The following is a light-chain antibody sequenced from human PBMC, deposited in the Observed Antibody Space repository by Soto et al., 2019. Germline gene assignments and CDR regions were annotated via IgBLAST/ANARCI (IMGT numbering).Light chain of an antibody. CDR2: DAS. J-gene: IGKJ5*01. CDR1: QSVGSY. CDR3: QQRHLWPIT. Sequence: EIVLTQSPGTLSLSPGERATLSCRASQSVGSYLAWYQQKPGQVPRLVIYDASNRATGIPARFSGSGSGTDFTLTVSSLEPEDFAVYYCQQRHLWPITFGQGTRLEIK. V-gene: IGKV3-11*01.